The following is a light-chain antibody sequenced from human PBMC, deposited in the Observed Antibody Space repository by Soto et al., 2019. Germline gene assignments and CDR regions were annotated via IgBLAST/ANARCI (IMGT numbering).Light chain of an antibody. V-gene: IGKV1-39*01. CDR1: QTISTY. Sequence: DIQMTQSPSSLSASVGDRVTITCRASQTISTYVNWYQQKPGKAPKLRISTASNLQSGIPSRFSGSGSGTDYTLTIDNLQPEDFATYFCQQSYGIPFTFGPGTKVDSK. CDR3: QQSYGIPFT. CDR2: TAS. J-gene: IGKJ3*01.